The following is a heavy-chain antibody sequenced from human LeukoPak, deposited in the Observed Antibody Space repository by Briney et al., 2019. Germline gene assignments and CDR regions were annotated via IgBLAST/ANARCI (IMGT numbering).Heavy chain of an antibody. CDR1: GFTFSSYG. CDR2: ISGSGGST. V-gene: IGHV3-23*01. CDR3: AKDQGSYYYDSSAEAFDI. D-gene: IGHD3-22*01. Sequence: GGTLRLSCAASGFTFSSYGMSWVRQAPGKGLEWVSAISGSGGSTYYADSAKGRFTISRDNSKNTLYLQMNSLRAEDTAVYYCAKDQGSYYYDSSAEAFDIWGQGTMVTVSS. J-gene: IGHJ3*02.